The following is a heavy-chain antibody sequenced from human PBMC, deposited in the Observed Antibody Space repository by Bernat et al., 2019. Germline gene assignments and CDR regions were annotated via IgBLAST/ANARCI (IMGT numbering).Heavy chain of an antibody. D-gene: IGHD6-6*01. CDR3: AKDIASTSSRFDY. CDR1: GFTFDDYA. V-gene: IGHV3-9*01. Sequence: EVQLVESGGDLVQPGRSLRLSCAASGFTFDDYAMHWVRQVPGKGLEWVSGISRNSGIRGYADSVKGRFTISRDNAKNSLYLQMNSLRAEDTALYYCAKDIASTSSRFDYWGQGTLVTVSS. J-gene: IGHJ4*02. CDR2: ISRNSGIR.